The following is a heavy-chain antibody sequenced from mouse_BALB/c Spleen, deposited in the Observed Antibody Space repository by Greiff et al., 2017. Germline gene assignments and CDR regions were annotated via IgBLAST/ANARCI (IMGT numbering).Heavy chain of an antibody. D-gene: IGHD2-14*01. CDR3: ARKENYRYDGYAMDY. CDR1: GYSITSDYA. Sequence: VQLQESGPGLVKPSQSLSLTCTVTGYSITSDYAWNWIRQFPGNKLEWMGYISYSGSTSYNPSLKSRISITRDTSKNQFFLQLNSVTTEDTATYYCARKENYRYDGYAMDYWGQGTSVTVSS. CDR2: ISYSGST. V-gene: IGHV3-2*02. J-gene: IGHJ4*01.